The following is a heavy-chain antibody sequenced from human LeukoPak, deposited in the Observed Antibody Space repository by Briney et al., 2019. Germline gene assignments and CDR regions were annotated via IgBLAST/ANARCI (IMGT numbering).Heavy chain of an antibody. CDR1: GFTFSSFA. J-gene: IGHJ4*02. CDR3: ARGPDSRGYYVFDY. V-gene: IGHV3-30*04. CDR2: ISYDGNDE. D-gene: IGHD3-22*01. Sequence: GGSLRLSCAASGFTFSSFAMHWVRQAPGKGLEWVAVISYDGNDENYADSVKGRFTISRVHSKNTLYLQMNSLRAEDTAVYYCARGPDSRGYYVFDYWGQGTLVTVSS.